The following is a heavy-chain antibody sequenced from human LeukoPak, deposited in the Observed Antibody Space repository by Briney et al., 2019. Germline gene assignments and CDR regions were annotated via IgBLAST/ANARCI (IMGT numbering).Heavy chain of an antibody. CDR2: INPSGGST. V-gene: IGHV1-46*01. Sequence: ASVKVSCKASGYTFTGYYMHWVRQAPGQGLEWMGIINPSGGSTSYAQKFQGRVTMTRDMSTSTVYMELSSLRSEDTAVYYCARDAVATIGGPDDYYYYYMDVWGKGTTVTVSS. CDR3: ARDAVATIGGPDDYYYYYMDV. CDR1: GYTFTGYY. D-gene: IGHD5-12*01. J-gene: IGHJ6*03.